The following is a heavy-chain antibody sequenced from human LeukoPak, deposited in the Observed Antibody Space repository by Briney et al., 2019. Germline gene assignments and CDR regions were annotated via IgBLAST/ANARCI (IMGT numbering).Heavy chain of an antibody. CDR2: TNPSGTNT. D-gene: IGHD7-27*01. J-gene: IGHJ4*02. V-gene: IGHV1-46*01. CDR3: ARELSGGYFDY. CDR1: GYTFTGYY. Sequence: ASVKVSCKASGYTFTGYYMHWVRQAPGQGLEWMGLTNPSGTNTNYAQKFQGRVTMTRDTSTSTVYMELSSLRSVDTAVYYCARELSGGYFDYWGQGTLVTVSS.